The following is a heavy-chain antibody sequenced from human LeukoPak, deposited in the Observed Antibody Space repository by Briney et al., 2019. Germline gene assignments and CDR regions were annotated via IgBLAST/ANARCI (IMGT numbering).Heavy chain of an antibody. V-gene: IGHV4-39*01. Sequence: SETLSLTCTVSGGSISSSSYYWGWIRQPPGKGLEWIGSIYYSGNTYYNPSLKSRVTISVDTSKNQFSLKLSSVTAADTAVYYCARLMGRGGTAYFDYWGQGTWSPSPQ. CDR3: ARLMGRGGTAYFDY. CDR1: GGSISSSSYY. D-gene: IGHD3-10*01. J-gene: IGHJ4*02. CDR2: IYYSGNT.